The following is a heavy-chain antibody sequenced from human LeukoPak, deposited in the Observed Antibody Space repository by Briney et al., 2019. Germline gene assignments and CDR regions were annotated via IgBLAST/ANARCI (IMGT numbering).Heavy chain of an antibody. CDR1: GGSISSSTNW. CDR2: IYHSGGT. D-gene: IGHD2-8*01. V-gene: IGHV4-4*02. CDR3: ATNGYYCMDV. J-gene: IGHJ6*03. Sequence: SETLSLTCAVSGGSISSSTNWWSWVHQPPGKGLEWIGEIYHSGGTNYNPSLKSRITISVDKSQNQFSLKVNSLTAADTAVYYCATNGYYCMDVWGKGTTVTVSS.